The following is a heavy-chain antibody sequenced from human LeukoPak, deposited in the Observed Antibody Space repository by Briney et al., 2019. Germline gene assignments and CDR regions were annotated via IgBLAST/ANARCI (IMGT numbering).Heavy chain of an antibody. CDR2: IYSGGST. V-gene: IGHV3-66*01. D-gene: IGHD3-10*01. Sequence: GGSLRLSCIASGFTVSSNYMTWVRQAPGKGLEWVSIIYSGGSTYYADSVKGRFTISRDNSKNTLYLQMNSLRAEDTAVYCCARGGAMIRGVFDYWGQGTLVTVSS. CDR3: ARGGAMIRGVFDY. J-gene: IGHJ4*02. CDR1: GFTVSSNY.